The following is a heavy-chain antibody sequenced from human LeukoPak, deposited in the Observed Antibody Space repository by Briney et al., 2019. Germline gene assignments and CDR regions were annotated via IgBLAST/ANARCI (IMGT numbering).Heavy chain of an antibody. Sequence: SENLSLTCAVYDGSFSGYYWTWIRQPPGKGLEWIGEIIDTGSTKYNSSLKSRVTISVDTSKNQFSLSLDSVTAADTAVYYCARGLASGYPPIPFDYWGQGTLVTVSS. CDR3: ARGLASGYPPIPFDY. J-gene: IGHJ4*02. CDR1: DGSFSGYY. V-gene: IGHV4-34*12. CDR2: IIDTGST. D-gene: IGHD3-3*01.